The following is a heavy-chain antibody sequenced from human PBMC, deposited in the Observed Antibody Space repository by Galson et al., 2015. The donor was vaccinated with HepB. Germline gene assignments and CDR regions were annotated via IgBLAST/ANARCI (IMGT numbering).Heavy chain of an antibody. V-gene: IGHV5-10-1*01. Sequence: QSGAEVKKPGESLRISCKGSGYNFTSYWITWVRQMPGKGLEWMGRIDPSDSYTNQSPSFQGHVTISADKSISTAYLQWSSLKASDTAMYYCVRRDARSSSPPNWGQGTLVTVSS. CDR3: VRRDARSSSPPN. CDR2: IDPSDSYT. D-gene: IGHD6-13*01. J-gene: IGHJ4*02. CDR1: GYNFTSYW.